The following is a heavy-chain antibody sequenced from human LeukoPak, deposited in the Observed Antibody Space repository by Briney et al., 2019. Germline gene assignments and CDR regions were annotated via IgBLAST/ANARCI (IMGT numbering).Heavy chain of an antibody. D-gene: IGHD1-26*01. V-gene: IGHV3-30*03. CDR3: ARSSGSYYLDY. CDR2: ISYDGRNK. Sequence: GGSLRLSCAASGFTFNNYGMHWVRQAPGKGLEWVAVISYDGRNKHYPDSVKGRFTISRDIFTDTLWLQMDSLRTEDTAVYYCARSSGSYYLDYWGQGTLVTVSS. J-gene: IGHJ4*02. CDR1: GFTFNNYG.